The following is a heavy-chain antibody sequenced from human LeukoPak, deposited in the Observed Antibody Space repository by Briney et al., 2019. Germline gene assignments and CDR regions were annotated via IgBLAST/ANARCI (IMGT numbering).Heavy chain of an antibody. V-gene: IGHV4-31*03. CDR3: ARVGSGWYGT. CDR2: IYYSGST. D-gene: IGHD6-19*01. Sequence: SETLSLTCTVSGGSISSGGYYWNWIRQHPGKGLEWIGYIYYSGSTYYNPSLKSRVTISVDTSNNQFSLKLSSVTAADTAVYYCARVGSGWYGTWGQGTLVTVSS. J-gene: IGHJ4*02. CDR1: GGSISSGGYY.